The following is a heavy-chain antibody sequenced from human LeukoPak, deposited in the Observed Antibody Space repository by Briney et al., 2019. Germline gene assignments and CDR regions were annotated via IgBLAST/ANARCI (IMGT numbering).Heavy chain of an antibody. D-gene: IGHD1-14*01. CDR2: IYSGGGT. Sequence: GGSLRLSCAASGLTVSSDYMSWVRQAPGKGLEWVSVIYSGGGTYYADSVRGRFTISRDNSKNTLYLQMDSLRAEDTALYYCAKGSGINHYHWIDPWGQGTLVTVSS. CDR3: AKGSGINHYHWIDP. J-gene: IGHJ5*02. CDR1: GLTVSSDY. V-gene: IGHV3-66*01.